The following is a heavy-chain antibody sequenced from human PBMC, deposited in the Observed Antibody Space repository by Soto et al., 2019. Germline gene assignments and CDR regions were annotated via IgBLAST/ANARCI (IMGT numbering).Heavy chain of an antibody. Sequence: PSETLSLTCTVSGGSISSGGYYWSWIRQHPGKGLEWIGYIYYSGSTYYNPSLKSRVTISVDTSKNQFSLKLSSVTAADTAVYYCARASSLSYCSGGSCYSMGLLGFQHWGQGTLVTVSS. D-gene: IGHD2-15*01. V-gene: IGHV4-31*03. J-gene: IGHJ1*01. CDR1: GGSISSGGYY. CDR2: IYYSGST. CDR3: ARASSLSYCSGGSCYSMGLLGFQH.